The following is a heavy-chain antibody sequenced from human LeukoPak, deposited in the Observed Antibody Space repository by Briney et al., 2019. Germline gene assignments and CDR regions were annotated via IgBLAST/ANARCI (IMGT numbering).Heavy chain of an antibody. CDR2: IYYSGST. Sequence: PSETLSLTCTVSGGSISSSSYYWGWIRQPPGKGLEWIGSIYYSGSTYYNPSLKSRVTISVDTSKNQFSLKLSSVTAADTAVYYCARVRPVAGIFDYWGQGTLVTVSS. V-gene: IGHV4-39*07. J-gene: IGHJ4*02. CDR1: GGSISSSSYY. CDR3: ARVRPVAGIFDY. D-gene: IGHD6-19*01.